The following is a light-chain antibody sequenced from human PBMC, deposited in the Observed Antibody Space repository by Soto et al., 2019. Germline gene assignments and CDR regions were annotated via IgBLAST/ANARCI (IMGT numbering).Light chain of an antibody. J-gene: IGLJ2*01. CDR3: SSHAAGSTLI. CDR2: DVS. V-gene: IGLV2-14*03. Sequence: QSVLTQPASVSGSPGQSTTISCTGTSSDVGGYNEVSWYQQRPGTAPKLMIYDVSNRPSGVSNRFSGSKSGNTTSLTISGLQAEDEAYYYCSSHAAGSTLIFGGGTKVTVL. CDR1: SSDVGGYNE.